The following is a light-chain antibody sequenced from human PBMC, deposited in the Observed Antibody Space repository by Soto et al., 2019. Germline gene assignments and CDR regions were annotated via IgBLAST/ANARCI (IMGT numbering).Light chain of an antibody. J-gene: IGKJ5*01. V-gene: IGKV1-39*01. Sequence: DIQMTQSPSSLSASVGDRVTITCRASQSISYYLSWYQQKPGKAPNLLISAASSLQSGVPSRFSGSASGTHFTLTISILQPEDFATYYCHQSYRTRRSFGQGTRLEIK. CDR3: HQSYRTRRS. CDR1: QSISYY. CDR2: AAS.